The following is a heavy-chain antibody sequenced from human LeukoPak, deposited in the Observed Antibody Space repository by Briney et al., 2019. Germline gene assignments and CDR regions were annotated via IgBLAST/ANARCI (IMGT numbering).Heavy chain of an antibody. CDR3: AREFWSGYWDY. CDR2: ISYDGSNK. V-gene: IGHV3-30*03. Sequence: GGSLRLSCAASGFTFSSYGMHWVRQAPGKGLEWVAVISYDGSNKYYADSVKGRFTISRDNSKNTLYLQMNSLRAEDTAVYYCAREFWSGYWDYWGQGTLVTVSS. J-gene: IGHJ4*02. CDR1: GFTFSSYG. D-gene: IGHD3-3*01.